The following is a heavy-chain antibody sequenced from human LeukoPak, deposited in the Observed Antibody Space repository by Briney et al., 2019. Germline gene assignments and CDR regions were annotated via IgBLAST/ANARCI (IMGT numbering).Heavy chain of an antibody. Sequence: GGSLRLSCAASGFTFSSYSMNWVRQAPGKGLEWVSSISSSSSYIYDADSVKGRFTISRDNAKNSLYLQLNSLRAEDTAVYYCARDRKYGDYWGQGILVTVSS. V-gene: IGHV3-21*01. J-gene: IGHJ4*02. CDR1: GFTFSSYS. CDR2: ISSSSSYI. CDR3: ARDRKYGDY. D-gene: IGHD4-17*01.